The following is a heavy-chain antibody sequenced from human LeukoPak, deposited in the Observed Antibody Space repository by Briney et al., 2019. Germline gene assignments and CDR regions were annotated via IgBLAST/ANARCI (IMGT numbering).Heavy chain of an antibody. Sequence: SETLSLTCAVYGGSFSGYYWSWIRQPPGKGLEWIGEINHSGSTNYNPSLKSRVTISVDTSKNQFSLKLSSVTAADTAGYYCARRYCSTTSCSTVDYWGQGTLVTVSS. D-gene: IGHD2-2*01. CDR3: ARRYCSTTSCSTVDY. V-gene: IGHV4-34*01. J-gene: IGHJ4*02. CDR2: INHSGST. CDR1: GGSFSGYY.